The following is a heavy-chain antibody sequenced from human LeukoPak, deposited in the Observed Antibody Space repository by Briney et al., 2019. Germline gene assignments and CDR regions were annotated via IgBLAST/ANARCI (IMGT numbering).Heavy chain of an antibody. J-gene: IGHJ4*02. D-gene: IGHD6-19*01. CDR2: IDFSGITI. V-gene: IGHV3-48*03. Sequence: GGSLRLSCAASGFTFSSYEMNWVRQAPGKGLEWVSYIDFSGITIHYADSVKGRFTISRDNAKNSLYLQMNSLRAEDTAVYYCARGLGSSGWYYLFDYWGQGALVTVFS. CDR3: ARGLGSSGWYYLFDY. CDR1: GFTFSSYE.